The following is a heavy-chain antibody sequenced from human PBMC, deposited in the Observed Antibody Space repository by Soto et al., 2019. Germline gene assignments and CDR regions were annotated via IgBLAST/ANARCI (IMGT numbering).Heavy chain of an antibody. Sequence: QVQLQESGQGRGNPSGTRSLTCTVSGGSISSYYGAWIRHPPGRGREWFGYINYSGSTNYNPSLKSRVTISVDTSKNQFSLKLSSVTAADTAVYYCAARGGYSGYNDYWGQGTLVTVSS. CDR1: GGSISSYY. J-gene: IGHJ4*02. CDR2: INYSGST. V-gene: IGHV4-59*01. D-gene: IGHD5-12*01. CDR3: AARGGYSGYNDY.